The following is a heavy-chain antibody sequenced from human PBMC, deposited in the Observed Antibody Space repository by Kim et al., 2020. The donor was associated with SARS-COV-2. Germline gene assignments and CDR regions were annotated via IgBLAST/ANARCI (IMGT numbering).Heavy chain of an antibody. D-gene: IGHD2-15*01. Sequence: SVKVSCKASGGTFSSYAISWVRQAPGQGLEWMGRIIPILGIANYAQKFQGRVTITADKSTSTAYMELSSLRSEDTAVYYCARVGNLGYCSGGSCPEFDPWGQGTLVTVSS. CDR2: IIPILGIA. V-gene: IGHV1-69*04. CDR3: ARVGNLGYCSGGSCPEFDP. CDR1: GGTFSSYA. J-gene: IGHJ5*02.